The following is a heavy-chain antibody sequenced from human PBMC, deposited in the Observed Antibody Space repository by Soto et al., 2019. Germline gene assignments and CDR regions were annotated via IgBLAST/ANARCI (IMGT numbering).Heavy chain of an antibody. CDR2: IYTEGCT. CDR1: GFTVSSNS. D-gene: IGHD3-16*01. CDR3: ARDKSMLGAPFHY. Sequence: EVDLVESGGGLIQPGGSLSLSCAASGFTVSSNSMSWVRQAPGTGLEWVSLIYTEGCTYSGDSLRGRFTTSRDTSKNTLALQMTSLRADDTAVYYCARDKSMLGAPFHYWGQGTLVTVSS. V-gene: IGHV3-53*01. J-gene: IGHJ4*02.